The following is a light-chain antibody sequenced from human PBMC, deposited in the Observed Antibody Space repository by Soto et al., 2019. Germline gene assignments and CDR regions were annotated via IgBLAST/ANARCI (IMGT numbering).Light chain of an antibody. V-gene: IGKV1-27*01. CDR1: HGISNY. CDR2: AAS. J-gene: IGKJ3*01. Sequence: DIQMTQSPSSLSASVGDRVTITCRASHGISNYLAWYQQKPGKVPKLLIYAASALQSGVPSRFSGGGSGTDFTLTISSLQPEDVATYYCQNYDSAPYTFGPGTKVYIK. CDR3: QNYDSAPYT.